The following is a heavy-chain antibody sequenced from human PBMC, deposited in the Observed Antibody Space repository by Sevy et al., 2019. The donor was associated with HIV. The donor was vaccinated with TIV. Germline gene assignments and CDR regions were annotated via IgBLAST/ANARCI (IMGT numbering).Heavy chain of an antibody. Sequence: GGSLRLSCAASGFLFSGSAIHWVRQASGKGLEWVGRMRSKADGYTTAYAASVKGRFTVSRDDSNDTAYLQMNSLKTEDTAMYYCCRHRGRWNDEKAWFDPWGQGTLVTVSS. J-gene: IGHJ5*02. CDR1: GFLFSGSA. CDR2: MRSKADGYTT. CDR3: CRHRGRWNDEKAWFDP. D-gene: IGHD1-1*01. V-gene: IGHV3-73*01.